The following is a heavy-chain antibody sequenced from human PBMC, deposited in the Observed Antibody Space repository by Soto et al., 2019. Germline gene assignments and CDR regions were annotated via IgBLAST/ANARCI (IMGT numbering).Heavy chain of an antibody. CDR3: ATQRDFYYGMDV. CDR1: GYKFSNLW. CDR2: MYPGTSDI. J-gene: IGHJ6*02. Sequence: GEFLKISCKGSGYKFSNLWLGWVRQMPGKGLECIGVMYPGTSDIRYSPSFQGQVTISADNSISTAYLHWNSLKASDTALYYCATQRDFYYGMDVWGQGTTVTVSS. D-gene: IGHD6-25*01. V-gene: IGHV5-51*01.